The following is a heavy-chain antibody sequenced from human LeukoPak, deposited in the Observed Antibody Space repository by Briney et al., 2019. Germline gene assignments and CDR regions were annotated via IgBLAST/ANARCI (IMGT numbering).Heavy chain of an antibody. J-gene: IGHJ4*02. CDR2: INHSGST. CDR3: ASWSPVGATAFDY. CDR1: GGSISSYY. D-gene: IGHD1-26*01. V-gene: IGHV4-34*01. Sequence: SETLSLTCTVSGGSISSYYWSWIRQPPGKGLEWIGEINHSGSTNYNPSLKSRVTISVDTSKNQFSLKLSSVTAADTAVYYCASWSPVGATAFDYWGQGTLVTVSS.